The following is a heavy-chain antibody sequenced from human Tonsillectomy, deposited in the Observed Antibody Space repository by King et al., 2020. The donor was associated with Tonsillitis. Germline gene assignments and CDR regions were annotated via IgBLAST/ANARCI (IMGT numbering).Heavy chain of an antibody. V-gene: IGHV3-23*04. Sequence: VQLVESGGGLEQPGGSLRLSCAASGFTFSNYAMSWVRQAPGKGLEWVSAISGSGGSTYYADSVKGRFTISRDNSKNTLYLQMNSLRAEDTAVYYCATLWVHYYDSSGYERLDYWGQGTLVTVSS. CDR2: ISGSGGST. CDR3: ATLWVHYYDSSGYERLDY. J-gene: IGHJ4*02. D-gene: IGHD3-22*01. CDR1: GFTFSNYA.